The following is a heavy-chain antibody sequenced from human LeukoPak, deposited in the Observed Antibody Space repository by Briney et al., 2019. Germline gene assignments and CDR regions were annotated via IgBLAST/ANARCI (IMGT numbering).Heavy chain of an antibody. Sequence: ASVKVSCKVSGYTLTELSMHWVRQAPGKGLEWMGGFDPEDGETIYAQKFQGRVTMTEDTSTDTAYMELSSLRSEDTAVYYYATDLDSSGYYLFDYWGQGTLVTVSS. D-gene: IGHD3-22*01. J-gene: IGHJ4*02. V-gene: IGHV1-24*01. CDR2: FDPEDGET. CDR3: ATDLDSSGYYLFDY. CDR1: GYTLTELS.